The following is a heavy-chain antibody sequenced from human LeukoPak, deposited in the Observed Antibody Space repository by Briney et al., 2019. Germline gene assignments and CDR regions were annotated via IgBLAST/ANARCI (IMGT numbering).Heavy chain of an antibody. CDR3: AHIPTAFATYSSSWQDAFDI. V-gene: IGHV1-69*01. CDR1: GGTFSSYA. D-gene: IGHD6-13*01. CDR2: IIPIFGTA. Sequence: ASVKVSFKASGGTFSSYAISWVRQAPGQGLEWMGGIIPIFGTANYAQKFQGRVTITADESTSTAYMELSSLRSEDTAVYYCAHIPTAFATYSSSWQDAFDIWGQGTMVTVSS. J-gene: IGHJ3*02.